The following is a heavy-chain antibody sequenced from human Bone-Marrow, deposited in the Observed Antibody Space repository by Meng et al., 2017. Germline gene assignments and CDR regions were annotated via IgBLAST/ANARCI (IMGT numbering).Heavy chain of an antibody. CDR3: ARSYCGGDCYSTPHYFDY. CDR1: GYTFTSYA. V-gene: IGHV1-3*01. J-gene: IGHJ4*02. CDR2: INAGNGNT. D-gene: IGHD2-21*02. Sequence: ASVKVSCKASGYTFTSYAMHWVRQAPGQRLEWMGWINAGNGNTKYSQKFQGRVTITRDTSASTAYMELSGLRSEDTAVYYCARSYCGGDCYSTPHYFDYWGQGTLVTVSS.